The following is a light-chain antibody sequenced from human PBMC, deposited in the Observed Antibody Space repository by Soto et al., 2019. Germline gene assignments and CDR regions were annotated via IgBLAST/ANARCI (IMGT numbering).Light chain of an antibody. V-gene: IGKV2-28*01. CDR2: LGS. J-gene: IGKJ2*01. Sequence: DLVMTQSPLSLPVTPGEPASISCRSSQSLLHSNAYNYLNWFLQKPGQSPQLLIYLGSNRASGVPDRFSGSGSGTDFTLKIRRVEDEDVGVYYCMQALQSPYTFGQGTKLEIK. CDR1: QSLLHSNAYNY. CDR3: MQALQSPYT.